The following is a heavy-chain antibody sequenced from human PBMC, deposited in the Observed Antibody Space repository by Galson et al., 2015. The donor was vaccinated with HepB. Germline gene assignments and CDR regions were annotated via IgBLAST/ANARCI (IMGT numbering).Heavy chain of an antibody. CDR3: ARESVDKYYYDSSGYYYFDY. Sequence: SVKVSCKASGYTFTDYYMHWVRQAPGQGLEWMGRINPHSGGTNYAQKFEGRVTMTRDTSISTAYMELSRLRSDDTAVYYCARESVDKYYYDSSGYYYFDYWGQGTLVTVSS. CDR2: INPHSGGT. CDR1: GYTFTDYY. D-gene: IGHD3-22*01. V-gene: IGHV1-2*06. J-gene: IGHJ4*02.